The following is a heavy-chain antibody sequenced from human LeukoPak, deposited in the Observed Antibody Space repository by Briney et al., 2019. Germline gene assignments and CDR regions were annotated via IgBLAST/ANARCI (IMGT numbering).Heavy chain of an antibody. D-gene: IGHD4-17*01. CDR2: ISSSSSYI. CDR3: ARELDYGDYVGYFDY. V-gene: IGHV3-21*01. CDR1: GFTFSSYS. J-gene: IGHJ4*02. Sequence: GGSLRLSCAASGFTFSSYSMNWVRQAPGKGLEWVSSISSSSSYIYYADSVKGRFTISRDNAKNSLYLQMNSLRAEDTAVYYCARELDYGDYVGYFDYWGQGTLITVSS.